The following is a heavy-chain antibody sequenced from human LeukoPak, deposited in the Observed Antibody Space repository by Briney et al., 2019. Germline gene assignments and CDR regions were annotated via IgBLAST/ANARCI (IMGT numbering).Heavy chain of an antibody. D-gene: IGHD3-10*01. CDR3: AKGFYGELLFDY. CDR1: GFTFSSYG. V-gene: IGHV3-23*01. CDR2: ISGRGAGT. J-gene: IGHJ4*02. Sequence: AEGSLRLSCAASGFTFSSYGMSWVRQAPGKGLEWVSGISGRGAGTYYADSVKGRFTISRDNSKNTLYLQMNSLRVEDTAVYYCAKGFYGELLFDYWGQGTLVTVSS.